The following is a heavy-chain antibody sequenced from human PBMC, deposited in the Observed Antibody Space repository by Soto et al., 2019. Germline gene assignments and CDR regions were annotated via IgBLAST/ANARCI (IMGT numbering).Heavy chain of an antibody. CDR3: ARGVVGSAIDYQNNWFDP. CDR1: GGSISSGDYY. CDR2: INYSGST. V-gene: IGHV4-30-4*01. D-gene: IGHD2-21*01. J-gene: IGHJ5*02. Sequence: SETLSLTCTVSGGSISSGDYYWSWIRQPPGKSLEWIGYINYSGSTNYNPSLKSRDTISVDTSKNQFSLKLSSVTAADTAVYYCARGVVGSAIDYQNNWFDPWGQGTLVTVSS.